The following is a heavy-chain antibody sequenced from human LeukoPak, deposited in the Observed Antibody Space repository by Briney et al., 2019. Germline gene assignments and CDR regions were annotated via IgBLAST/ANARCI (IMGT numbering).Heavy chain of an antibody. CDR1: GFTFSSYA. J-gene: IGHJ5*02. CDR3: AKDYSDYFEYRNWFDP. CDR2: ISGSGGST. D-gene: IGHD4-11*01. Sequence: GGSLRLSCAASGFTFSSYAMSWVRQAPGKGLEWVSAISGSGGSTYYADSVKGRFTISRDNSKNTLYLQMNSLRAEDTAVYYCAKDYSDYFEYRNWFDPWGQGTLVTVSS. V-gene: IGHV3-23*01.